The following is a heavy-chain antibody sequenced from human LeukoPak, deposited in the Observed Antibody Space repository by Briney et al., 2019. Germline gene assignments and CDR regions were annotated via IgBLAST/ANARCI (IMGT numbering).Heavy chain of an antibody. V-gene: IGHV3-23*01. CDR3: AKDRSSITSCSNY. CDR2: ISGSGGNT. CDR1: GFTFSSYA. D-gene: IGHD2-2*01. Sequence: GGSLRLSCAASGFTFSSYAMSWVRQAPGKGLEWVSVISGSGGNTYYADSVKGRFTISRDNSKNTLFLQMNSLRAEDTAVYYCAKDRSSITSCSNYWGQGTLVTVSS. J-gene: IGHJ4*02.